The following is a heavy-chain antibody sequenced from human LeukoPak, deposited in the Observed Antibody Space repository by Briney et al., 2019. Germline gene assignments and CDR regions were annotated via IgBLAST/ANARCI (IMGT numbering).Heavy chain of an antibody. J-gene: IGHJ6*02. V-gene: IGHV3-66*01. CDR3: ARVQQQLVTRYYYGMDV. D-gene: IGHD6-13*01. Sequence: GGSLRLSCAASGFTVSSNYMSWVRQAPGKGLEWVSVIYSGGSTYHADSVKGRFTISRDNSKNTLYLQMNSLRAEDTAVYYCARVQQQLVTRYYYGMDVWGQGTTVTVSS. CDR1: GFTVSSNY. CDR2: IYSGGST.